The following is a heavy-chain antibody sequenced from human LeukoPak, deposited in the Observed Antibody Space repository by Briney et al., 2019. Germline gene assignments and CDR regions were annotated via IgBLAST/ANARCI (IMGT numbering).Heavy chain of an antibody. J-gene: IGHJ4*02. Sequence: GSVKVSCKASGYTFTSYYMHWVRQAPGQGLEWMGIINPSGGSTSYAQKFQGRVTMTRDMSTSTVYMELSSLRSEDTAVYYCASATSKWEQFFFECSFRYWGQGTLVTVSS. CDR1: GYTFTSYY. D-gene: IGHD1-26*01. CDR2: INPSGGST. CDR3: ASATSKWEQFFFECSFRY. V-gene: IGHV1-46*01.